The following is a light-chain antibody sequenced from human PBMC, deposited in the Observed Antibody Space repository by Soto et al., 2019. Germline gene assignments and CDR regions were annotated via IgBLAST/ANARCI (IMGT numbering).Light chain of an antibody. CDR2: EVN. Sequence: QSALTQPPSASRSPGQSVTISCTGTSSDVGGYNYVSWYQQHPGKAPKLMIYEVNKRPSGVPDRFSGSKSGNTASLTVSGLQAEDEADYYCSSYTGSNKVFGGGTKLTVL. J-gene: IGLJ2*01. CDR1: SSDVGGYNY. CDR3: SSYTGSNKV. V-gene: IGLV2-8*02.